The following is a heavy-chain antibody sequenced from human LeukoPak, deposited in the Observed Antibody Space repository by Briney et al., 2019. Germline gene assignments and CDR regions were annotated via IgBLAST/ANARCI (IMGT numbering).Heavy chain of an antibody. CDR1: VGSISSYY. V-gene: IGHV4-59*08. CDR2: IYSSGSN. J-gene: IGHJ4*02. D-gene: IGHD6-13*01. CDR3: ARQGGIAAAATNFDY. Sequence: SETLSLTCTVSVGSISSYYWSWIRQPPGKGLEWIGYIYSSGSNNHKPSLKSRVNISVETSKNQFSLKLTSVTAADTAVYYCARQGGIAAAATNFDYWGQGTLVTVSS.